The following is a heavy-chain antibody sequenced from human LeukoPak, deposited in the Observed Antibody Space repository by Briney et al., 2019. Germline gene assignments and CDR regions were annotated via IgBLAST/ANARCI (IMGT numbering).Heavy chain of an antibody. CDR3: ARGSRGYSYG. CDR1: GGSISSSSYY. J-gene: IGHJ4*02. V-gene: IGHV4-39*07. CDR2: IYYSGGT. D-gene: IGHD5-18*01. Sequence: SETLSLTCTVSGGSISSSSYYWGWIRQPPGKGLEWIGSIYYSGGTYYNPSLKSRVTISVDTSKNQFSLKLSSVTAADTAVYYCARGSRGYSYGWGQGTLVTVSS.